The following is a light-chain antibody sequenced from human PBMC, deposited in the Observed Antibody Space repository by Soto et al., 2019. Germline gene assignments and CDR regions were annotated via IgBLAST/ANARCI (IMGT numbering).Light chain of an antibody. J-gene: IGLJ2*01. CDR2: EGS. V-gene: IGLV2-23*03. Sequence: QSALTQPASVSGSPGQSITISCTGNSSDVGSYNLVSWYQQHPGKAPKLMLYEGSKRPSGVSNRFSGSKSGNTASLTISVLQAEDEADYYCCSYAGSSTFVVFGGGTKLTVL. CDR3: CSYAGSSTFVV. CDR1: SSDVGSYNL.